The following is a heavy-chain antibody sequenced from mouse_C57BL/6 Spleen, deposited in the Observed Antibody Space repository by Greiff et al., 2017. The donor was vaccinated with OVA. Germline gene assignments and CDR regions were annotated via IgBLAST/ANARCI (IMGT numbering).Heavy chain of an antibody. J-gene: IGHJ3*01. Sequence: QVQLQQPGAELVKPGASVKLSCKASGYTFTSYWMHWVKQRPGQGLEWIGMIHPNSGSTNYNEKFKSKATLTVDKSSSTAYMQLSSLTSEDSAVYYCARGSYGSSWFAYWGQGTLVTVSA. CDR2: IHPNSGST. CDR1: GYTFTSYW. CDR3: ARGSYGSSWFAY. V-gene: IGHV1-64*01. D-gene: IGHD1-1*01.